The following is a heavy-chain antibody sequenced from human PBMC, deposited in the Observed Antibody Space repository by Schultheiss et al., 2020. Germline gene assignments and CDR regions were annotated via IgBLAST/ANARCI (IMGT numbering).Heavy chain of an antibody. D-gene: IGHD4-23*01. V-gene: IGHV4-34*01. J-gene: IGHJ4*02. CDR1: GGSFSGFH. Sequence: SETLSLTCAVSGGSFSGFHWSWIRQSPGKGLEWIGRIYYSGSTYYNPSLKSRVTISVDTSKNQFSLKLSSVTAADTAVYYCVRDHWPGTTVVTQVNCWGQGTLVTVSS. CDR2: IYYSGST. CDR3: VRDHWPGTTVVTQVNC.